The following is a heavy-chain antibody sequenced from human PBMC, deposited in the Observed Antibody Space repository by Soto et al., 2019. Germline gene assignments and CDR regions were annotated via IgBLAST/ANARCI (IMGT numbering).Heavy chain of an antibody. Sequence: SETLSLTCTVSGGSISSSSYYWGWIRQPPGKGLEWIGSTYYSGSTYYNPSLKSRVTISVDTSKNQFSLKLSSVTAADTAVYYCASDPVVTPRRPHYFDYWGQGTLVTVSS. J-gene: IGHJ4*02. D-gene: IGHD2-21*02. CDR2: TYYSGST. CDR3: ASDPVVTPRRPHYFDY. V-gene: IGHV4-39*01. CDR1: GGSISSSSYY.